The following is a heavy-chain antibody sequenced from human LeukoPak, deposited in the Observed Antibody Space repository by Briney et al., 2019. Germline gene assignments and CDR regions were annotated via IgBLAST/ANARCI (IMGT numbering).Heavy chain of an antibody. V-gene: IGHV3-23*01. CDR3: AKGKSYYDFWSGLDYYYYYYMDV. J-gene: IGHJ6*03. CDR2: ISGSGGST. CDR1: GFTFSSYA. D-gene: IGHD3-3*01. Sequence: GGSLRLSCAASGFTFSSYAMSWVRQAPGKGLEWVSAISGSGGSTYYADSVKGRFTISRDNSKNTLYLQMNSLRAEDTAVYYCAKGKSYYDFWSGLDYYYYYYMDVLGKGTTVTVSS.